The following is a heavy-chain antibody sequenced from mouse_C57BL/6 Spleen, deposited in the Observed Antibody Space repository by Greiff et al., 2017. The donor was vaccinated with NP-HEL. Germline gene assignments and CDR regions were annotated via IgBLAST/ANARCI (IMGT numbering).Heavy chain of an antibody. V-gene: IGHV1-52*01. J-gene: IGHJ3*01. CDR2: IDPSDSET. D-gene: IGHD1-1*01. Sequence: QVQLQQPGAELVRPGSSVKLSCKASGYTFTSYWMHWVKQRPIQGLEWIGNIDPSDSETHYNQKFKDKATLTVDKSSSTAYMQLSSLTSEDSAVYYCAGSYYGSSPWFAYWGQGTLVTVSA. CDR3: AGSYYGSSPWFAY. CDR1: GYTFTSYW.